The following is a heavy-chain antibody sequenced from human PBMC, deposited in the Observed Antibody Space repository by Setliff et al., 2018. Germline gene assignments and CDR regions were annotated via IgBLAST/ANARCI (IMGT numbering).Heavy chain of an antibody. J-gene: IGHJ6*03. CDR3: VREGVDRRSSTDYRYYMDV. D-gene: IGHD6-6*01. Sequence: ASVKVSCKASGDTFSSYGISWVRQAPGQGLEWMGGTIPMFGTTEYAQKFQGRLTIITDESTNTAFMQLSSLRSDDTAVYYCVREGVDRRSSTDYRYYMDVWGKGTTVTVSS. V-gene: IGHV1-69*05. CDR1: GDTFSSYG. CDR2: TIPMFGTT.